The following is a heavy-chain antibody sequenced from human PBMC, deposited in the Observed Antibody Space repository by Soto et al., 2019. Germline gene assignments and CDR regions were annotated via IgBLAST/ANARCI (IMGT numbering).Heavy chain of an antibody. CDR2: IIPVFGTP. J-gene: IGHJ4*02. Sequence: SVKVSCKASGGIFSNFVITWVRQAPGHGLEWMGQIIPVFGTPNYAQMFQGRVTITADESTSTAYMELSSLRSDDTAVYYCASQGYDSSAYLPNEHWGKGTLVNGSA. D-gene: IGHD3-22*01. CDR1: GGIFSNFV. V-gene: IGHV1-69*13. CDR3: ASQGYDSSAYLPNEH.